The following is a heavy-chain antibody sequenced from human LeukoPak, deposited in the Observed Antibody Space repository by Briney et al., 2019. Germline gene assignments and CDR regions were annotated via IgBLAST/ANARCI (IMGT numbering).Heavy chain of an antibody. CDR2: IYYTGTT. J-gene: IGHJ5*02. CDR1: GGSFNTNTYY. V-gene: IGHV4-39*07. D-gene: IGHD1-1*01. Sequence: PSETLSLTCTVSGGSFNTNTYYWAWIRQPPGKGLEWIGSIYYTGTTYYNPSLNYRVTISVDTSKNQFSLRLTSVTAADTAVYYCARDSIRVQTGTTPWGRGTLVTVSS. CDR3: ARDSIRVQTGTTP.